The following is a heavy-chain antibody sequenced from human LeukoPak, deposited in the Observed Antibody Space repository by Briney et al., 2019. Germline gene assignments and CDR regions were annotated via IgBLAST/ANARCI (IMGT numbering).Heavy chain of an antibody. V-gene: IGHV3-7*01. Sequence: GGSLRLSCAATGFTFSTFWMSWVRQAPGKGLEWVANIKQDATETHYVGSVKGRFTISRDNSKNTLYLQMNSLRAEDTAVYYCARDGRYSCSWHQYYYYMDVWGKGTTVTVSS. D-gene: IGHD6-13*01. CDR2: IKQDATET. J-gene: IGHJ6*03. CDR3: ARDGRYSCSWHQYYYYMDV. CDR1: GFTFSTFW.